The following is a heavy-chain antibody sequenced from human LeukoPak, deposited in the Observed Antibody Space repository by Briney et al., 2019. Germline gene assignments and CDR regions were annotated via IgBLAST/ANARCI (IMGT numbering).Heavy chain of an antibody. V-gene: IGHV5-51*01. CDR3: ARYGAYSSGWHDAFDI. J-gene: IGHJ3*02. CDR1: GYSFTSYW. D-gene: IGHD6-19*01. CDR2: IYPGDSDT. Sequence: GESLKISCKGSGYSFTSYWIGWVRQMPGKGLEWMGIIYPGDSDTRYSPSFQGQVTISADKSISTAYLQWSSLKASDTAMYYCARYGAYSSGWHDAFDIWGQGTMVTVSS.